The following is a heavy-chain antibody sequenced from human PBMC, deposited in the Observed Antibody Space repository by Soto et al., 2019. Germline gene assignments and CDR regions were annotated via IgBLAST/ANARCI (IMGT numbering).Heavy chain of an antibody. CDR3: ARGGDAMLSLNFDY. CDR2: ITEGGTT. V-gene: IGHV4-34*01. Sequence: PSETLSLTCAVHGDSFSGYFWTWIRQPPGKGLEWIAEITEGGTTNYSPSLKSRVSIAVDSSKRQFSLTLSSVTAADTAMYYCARGGDAMLSLNFDYWSEGSLATVSS. J-gene: IGHJ4*02. D-gene: IGHD2-8*01. CDR1: GDSFSGYF.